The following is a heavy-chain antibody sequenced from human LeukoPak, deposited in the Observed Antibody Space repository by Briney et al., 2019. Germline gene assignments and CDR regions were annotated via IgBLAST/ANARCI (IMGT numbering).Heavy chain of an antibody. D-gene: IGHD5-24*01. CDR2: IYYSGIT. J-gene: IGHJ6*02. CDR3: ARGYTGYYYYYGMDV. Sequence: PSETLSLTCTVSGDSISSYYWYWIRQPPGKELEWIACIYYSGITHYNPSLKSRVTISLDTSKNQFSLRLSSVTAADTAVYYCARGYTGYYYYYGMDVWGQGTTVAVS. CDR1: GDSISSYY. V-gene: IGHV4-59*12.